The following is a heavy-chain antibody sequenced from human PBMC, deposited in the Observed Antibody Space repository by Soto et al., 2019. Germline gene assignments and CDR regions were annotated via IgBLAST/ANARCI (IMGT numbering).Heavy chain of an antibody. Sequence: SETLSLTCTVSGGSISSYYWSWIRQAPGKGLEWIGYIYYSGSTNYNPSLKSRVTISVDTSKNQFSLKLSSVTAADTAVYYCARGNYDFWSGYYYYYYGMDVWGQGTTVTVSS. CDR2: IYYSGST. CDR1: GGSISSYY. D-gene: IGHD3-3*01. V-gene: IGHV4-59*01. J-gene: IGHJ6*02. CDR3: ARGNYDFWSGYYYYYYGMDV.